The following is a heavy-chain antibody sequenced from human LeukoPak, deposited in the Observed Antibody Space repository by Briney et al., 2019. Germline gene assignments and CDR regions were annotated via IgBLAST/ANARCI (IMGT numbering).Heavy chain of an antibody. D-gene: IGHD3-10*01. CDR2: IIPFFGRA. CDR3: ARVPMGPWYYYYMDV. V-gene: IGHV1-69*06. Sequence: SVKVSCKASGGTFSSYGISWVRQAPGQGLEWMGGIIPFFGRADYAQKFQGRVTITADKSTSTAYMDLTSLKSEDTAVYYCARVPMGPWYYYYMDVWGKGTTVTISS. CDR1: GGTFSSYG. J-gene: IGHJ6*03.